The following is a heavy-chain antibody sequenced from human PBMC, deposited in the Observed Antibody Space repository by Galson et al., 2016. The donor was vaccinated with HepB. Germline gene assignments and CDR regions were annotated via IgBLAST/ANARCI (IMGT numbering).Heavy chain of an antibody. J-gene: IGHJ4*02. CDR3: ARSDRYIFDY. V-gene: IGHV2-5*02. D-gene: IGHD1-1*01. CDR2: IYWDDDT. CDR1: GFSLTTFGVG. Sequence: PALVKPTQTLTLTCNFSGFSLTTFGVGVGWLRQPPGKPLEWLALIYWDDDTRYSPSLKSRLTLTKDTSKNQVVLSVTNMDTVDTATYYCARSDRYIFDYWGLGTLVTVSS.